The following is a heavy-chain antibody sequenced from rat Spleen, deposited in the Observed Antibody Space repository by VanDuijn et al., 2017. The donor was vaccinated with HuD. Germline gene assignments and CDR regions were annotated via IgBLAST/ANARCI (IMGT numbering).Heavy chain of an antibody. J-gene: IGHJ3*01. V-gene: IGHV5-7*01. D-gene: IGHD1-11*01. CDR2: ISFDGSTT. Sequence: EVQLVESGGDLVQPGRSLKLSCAASGFTFSDYSMAWVRQAPKKGLEWVATISFDGSTTHYRDSVKGRFTIFRDNAKNTLYLQMDSLKSEDTATYYCARHGGLRNWFAYWGQGTLVTVSS. CDR3: ARHGGLRNWFAY. CDR1: GFTFSDYS.